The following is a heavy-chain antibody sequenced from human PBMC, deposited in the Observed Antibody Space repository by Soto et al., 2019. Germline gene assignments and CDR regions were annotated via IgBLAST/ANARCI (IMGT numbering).Heavy chain of an antibody. V-gene: IGHV4-34*01. Sequence: QVQLQQWGAGLLKPSETLSLTCAVYGGSFSGYYWSWIRQPPGKGLEWIGEINHSGSTNYNPSLKSRVTKSVDTSKNQFSLKLSSVTAADTAVYYCARGSSRVVTASKHFDYWGQGTLVTVSS. D-gene: IGHD2-21*02. CDR2: INHSGST. J-gene: IGHJ4*02. CDR1: GGSFSGYY. CDR3: ARGSSRVVTASKHFDY.